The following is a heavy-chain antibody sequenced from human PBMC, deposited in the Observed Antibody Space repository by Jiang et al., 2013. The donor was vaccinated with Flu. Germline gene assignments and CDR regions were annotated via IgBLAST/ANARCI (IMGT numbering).Heavy chain of an antibody. D-gene: IGHD3-10*01. CDR3: ARVGGNYGSGNAFDI. CDR2: IIPIFGTA. J-gene: IGHJ3*02. Sequence: VRQAPRTRLEWMGGIIPIFGTANYAQKFQGRVTITADESTSTAYMELSSLRSEDTAVYYCARVGGNYGSGNAFDIWGQGTMVTVSS. V-gene: IGHV1-69*01.